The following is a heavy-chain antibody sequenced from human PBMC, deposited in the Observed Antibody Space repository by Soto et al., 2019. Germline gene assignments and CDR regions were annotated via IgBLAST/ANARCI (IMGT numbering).Heavy chain of an antibody. CDR3: ARLYGDPTEPYFNQYCFDY. V-gene: IGHV1-69*02. J-gene: IGHJ4*02. Sequence: GASVKVSCKASGGTFSSYTISWVRQAPGQGLEWMGRIIPILGIANYAQKFQGRVTITADKSTSTAYMELSSLKASDTAIYYCARLYGDPTEPYFNQYCFDYWGQGTLVTVSS. CDR2: IIPILGIA. D-gene: IGHD4-17*01. CDR1: GGTFSSYT.